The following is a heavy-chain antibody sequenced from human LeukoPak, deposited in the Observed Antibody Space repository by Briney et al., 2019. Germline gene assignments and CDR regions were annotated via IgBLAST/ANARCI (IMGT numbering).Heavy chain of an antibody. CDR2: INPNSGGT. V-gene: IGHV1-2*02. CDR1: GGTFTSYA. CDR3: ARDLEVSSVNLGLDP. Sequence: ASVKVSCKASGGTFTSYAISWVRQAPGQGLDWMGWINPNSGGTDYAQNFQGRVTLTRDTSLSTAYMELSRLGSDDTAVYFCARDLEVSSVNLGLDPWGQGTLVTVSS. D-gene: IGHD7-27*01. J-gene: IGHJ5*02.